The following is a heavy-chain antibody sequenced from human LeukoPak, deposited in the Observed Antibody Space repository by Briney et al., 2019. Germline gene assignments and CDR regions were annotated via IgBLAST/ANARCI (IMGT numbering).Heavy chain of an antibody. CDR3: AKVGSNSTYYYYYYMDV. V-gene: IGHV3-23*01. CDR1: GFTFSIYA. J-gene: IGHJ6*03. D-gene: IGHD4-11*01. CDR2: ISCSGGST. Sequence: GGSLRLSCAASGFTFSIYAMSWVRQAPGKGLEWVSAISCSGGSTYYADSVKGRFTISRDNSKNTLYLQMNSLRAEDTAVYYCAKVGSNSTYYYYYYMDVWGKGTTVTVSS.